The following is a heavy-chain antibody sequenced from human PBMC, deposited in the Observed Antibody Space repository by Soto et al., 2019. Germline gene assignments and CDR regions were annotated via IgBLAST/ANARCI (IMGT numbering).Heavy chain of an antibody. D-gene: IGHD5-12*01. CDR3: VRDSPIGSTFSGHDDIDS. J-gene: IGHJ4*02. Sequence: QVQLVQSGAEVKKPGSSVKVSCKASGSTFRNHIITWVRQAPGQGLEWMGRVIPMLDITNYAQKFQGRVTITAAKSTTTAYMEVSSLSSEDTAVYYCVRDSPIGSTFSGHDDIDSWGQGTLVTVSS. CDR2: VIPMLDIT. CDR1: GSTFRNHI. V-gene: IGHV1-69*08.